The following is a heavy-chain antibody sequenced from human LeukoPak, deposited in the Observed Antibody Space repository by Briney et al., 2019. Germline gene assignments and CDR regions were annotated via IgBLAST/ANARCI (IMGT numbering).Heavy chain of an antibody. J-gene: IGHJ6*03. CDR3: AKDPPAYSSSWPNYYYYYMDV. V-gene: IGHV3-30*02. CDR2: IRYDGSNK. Sequence: PGGSLRLSCAASGFTFSSYGMHWVRQAPGKGLEWVAFIRYDGSNKYYADSVKGRFTISRDNSKNTLYLQMNSLRAEDTAVHYCAKDPPAYSSSWPNYYYYYMDVWGKGTTVTVSS. CDR1: GFTFSSYG. D-gene: IGHD6-13*01.